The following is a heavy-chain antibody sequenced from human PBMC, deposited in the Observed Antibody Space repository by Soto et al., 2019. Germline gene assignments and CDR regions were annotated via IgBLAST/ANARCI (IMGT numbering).Heavy chain of an antibody. V-gene: IGHV3-30-3*01. CDR1: GFTFSSYA. CDR3: AKGGGYDFWSGFFH. Sequence: QVQLVESGGGVVQPGRSLRLSCAASGFTFSSYAMHWVRQAPGKGLEWVAVISYDGSDKYYGDSVKGRFTISRDNSKNTLYQQMNSLRAEDTALYYCAKGGGYDFWSGFFHWGQGTLVTVSS. CDR2: ISYDGSDK. D-gene: IGHD3-3*01. J-gene: IGHJ4*02.